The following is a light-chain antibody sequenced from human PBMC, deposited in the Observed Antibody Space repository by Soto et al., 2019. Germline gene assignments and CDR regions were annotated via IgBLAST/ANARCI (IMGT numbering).Light chain of an antibody. CDR2: EGS. J-gene: IGLJ1*01. CDR3: SSYAISSNVV. Sequence: QSALTQPASVSGSPGQSITISCTGTSSDVGSYNLVSWYQQHPGKAPKLMIYEGSKRPSVVSNRFSSSKSGNTASLTIAGRPAEDDAYYCCSSYAISSNVVFGTGTKLTVL. CDR1: SSDVGSYNL. V-gene: IGLV2-23*01.